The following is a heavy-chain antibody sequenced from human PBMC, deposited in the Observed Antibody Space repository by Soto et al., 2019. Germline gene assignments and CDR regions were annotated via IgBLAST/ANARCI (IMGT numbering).Heavy chain of an antibody. V-gene: IGHV1-69*01. Sequence: QVQLVQTGAEAKKPGSSVKVSCKASGGTFSSYAISWVRQAPGQGLEWMGGIIPISGTANYAQKFQGRVTITADESTSTAYMELSSLRSEDTAVYYCARSQGSSTSLAIYYYYYYGMDVWGQGTTVTVSS. J-gene: IGHJ6*02. CDR3: ARSQGSSTSLAIYYYYYYGMDV. D-gene: IGHD2-2*01. CDR1: GGTFSSYA. CDR2: IIPISGTA.